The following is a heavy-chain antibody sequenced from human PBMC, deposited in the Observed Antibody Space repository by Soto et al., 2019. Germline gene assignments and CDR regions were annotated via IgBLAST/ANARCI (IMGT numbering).Heavy chain of an antibody. CDR2: SRNEAFSYTT. J-gene: IGHJ4*02. CDR3: TVDIVGTGSY. Sequence: EVQLVESGGGLVQPGGSLRLSCATSGFTLKGHFMDWVRQAPGKGLEWVGRSRNEAFSYTTEYAASVKGRFTISRDDSEKSLHLQMNGLKTDDTAVYYCTVDIVGTGSYWGQGSLVTVSS. CDR1: GFTLKGHF. D-gene: IGHD5-12*01. V-gene: IGHV3-72*01.